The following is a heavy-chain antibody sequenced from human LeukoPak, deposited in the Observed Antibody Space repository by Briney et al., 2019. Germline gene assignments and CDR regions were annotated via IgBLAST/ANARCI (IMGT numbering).Heavy chain of an antibody. D-gene: IGHD6-6*01. CDR2: IYYSGST. CDR3: ARVDPDSSSTLEVFDY. V-gene: IGHV4-59*01. CDR1: GGSISSYY. Sequence: ETETLICTVSGGSISSYYWSWIRQPPGKGLEWIGYIYYSGSTNYNPSLKSRVTISVDTSKNQFSLKLSSVTAADTAVYYCARVDPDSSSTLEVFDYWGQGTLVSVSS. J-gene: IGHJ4*02.